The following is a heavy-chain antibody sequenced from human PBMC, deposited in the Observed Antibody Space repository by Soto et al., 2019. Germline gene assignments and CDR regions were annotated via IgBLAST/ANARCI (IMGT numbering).Heavy chain of an antibody. V-gene: IGHV3-33*01. Sequence: VAVIWYDGSNKYYADSVKGRFTISRDNFKNTLYLQMNSLRAEDTAVYYCARDRNSGSYFDYYYGMDVWGQGTTVTVSS. CDR2: IWYDGSNK. D-gene: IGHD1-26*01. J-gene: IGHJ6*02. CDR3: ARDRNSGSYFDYYYGMDV.